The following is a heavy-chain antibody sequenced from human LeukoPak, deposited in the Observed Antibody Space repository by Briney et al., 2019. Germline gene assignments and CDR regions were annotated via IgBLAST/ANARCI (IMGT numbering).Heavy chain of an antibody. CDR3: AKWGDYDVLTGYYVPDY. V-gene: IGHV3-23*01. CDR1: GFTFNNYA. CDR2: ILGSGGST. D-gene: IGHD3-9*01. J-gene: IGHJ4*02. Sequence: QPGASLRLSCAASGFTFNNYAMSWVRQAPGKGLEWVSSILGSGGSTYYADSVKGRFTVSRDNSKSTLYLQMNSLRAEDTALYYCAKWGDYDVLTGYYVPDYWGQGTLVTVSS.